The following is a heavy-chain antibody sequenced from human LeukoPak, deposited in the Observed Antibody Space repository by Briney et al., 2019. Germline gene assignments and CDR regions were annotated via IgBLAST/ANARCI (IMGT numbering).Heavy chain of an antibody. Sequence: GESLKISCKGSGYSFTNYWIGWVRQMPGKGLEWMGIIYPGDSDTRYRPSIQGQVTLSADKSISTAYLQWSSLKASDTAMYYCAPIAVPGGNYWGRGTLVTVSS. CDR2: IYPGDSDT. V-gene: IGHV5-51*01. CDR3: APIAVPGGNY. CDR1: GYSFTNYW. J-gene: IGHJ4*02. D-gene: IGHD6-19*01.